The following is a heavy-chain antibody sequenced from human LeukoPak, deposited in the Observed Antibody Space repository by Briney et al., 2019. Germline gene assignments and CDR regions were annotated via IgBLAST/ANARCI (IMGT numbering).Heavy chain of an antibody. CDR1: GGSISSYY. J-gene: IGHJ3*02. D-gene: IGHD1-1*01. V-gene: IGHV4-59*01. Sequence: PSETLSLTCTVSGGSISSYYWSWIRQPPGKGLEWIGYIYYSGSTNYNPSLKSRVTISVDTSKNQFSLKLSSVTAADTAVYYCARDRELDDAFDIWGQGTMVTVSS. CDR3: ARDRELDDAFDI. CDR2: IYYSGST.